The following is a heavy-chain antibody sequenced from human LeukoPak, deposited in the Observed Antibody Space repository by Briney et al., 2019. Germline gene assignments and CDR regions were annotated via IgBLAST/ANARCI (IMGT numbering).Heavy chain of an antibody. CDR1: GFTFSSYE. CDR3: AKDNYTDSYYPFDY. Sequence: GGSLRLSCAASGFTFSSYEMNWVRQAPGKGLEWVSAMSGSGDSTLYADSVRGRFTISRDDSKNTLYLQMNNLRVEDTAVYYCAKDNYTDSYYPFDYWGQGTLVTVFS. V-gene: IGHV3-23*01. J-gene: IGHJ4*02. D-gene: IGHD1-26*01. CDR2: MSGSGDST.